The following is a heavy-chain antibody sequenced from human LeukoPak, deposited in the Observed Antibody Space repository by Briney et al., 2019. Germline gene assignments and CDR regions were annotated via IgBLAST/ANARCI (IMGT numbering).Heavy chain of an antibody. CDR3: ARRITSYSYYHMDV. Sequence: ASVKVSCKASGYTFTAYWIHWVRQAPGQGLEWMGCINPNSGGTIYPQEFQGRVTMTRDTSISTAYMELTRLRSDDTAVYYCARRITSYSYYHMDVWGKGTAVIVSS. J-gene: IGHJ6*03. CDR2: INPNSGGT. D-gene: IGHD3-10*01. CDR1: GYTFTAYW. V-gene: IGHV1-2*02.